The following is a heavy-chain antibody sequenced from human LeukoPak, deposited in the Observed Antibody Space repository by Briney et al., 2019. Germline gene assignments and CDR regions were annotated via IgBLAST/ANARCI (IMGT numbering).Heavy chain of an antibody. CDR2: ISGSGGST. V-gene: IGHV3-23*01. D-gene: IGHD3-22*01. Sequence: PGGSLRLSCAASGFTFSSYAMSWVRQAPGKGLEWVSAISGSGGSTYYADSVKGRFTISRDNSKNTLYLQMHSLRAEDTAVYYCAKGISPMISLLYFDYWGQGTLVTVSS. CDR1: GFTFSSYA. J-gene: IGHJ4*02. CDR3: AKGISPMISLLYFDY.